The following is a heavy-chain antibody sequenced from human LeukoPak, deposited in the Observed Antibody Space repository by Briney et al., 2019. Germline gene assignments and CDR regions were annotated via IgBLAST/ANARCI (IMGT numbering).Heavy chain of an antibody. CDR2: ISGNENYI. J-gene: IGHJ4*02. D-gene: IGHD3-10*01. CDR3: ARDPRFSYYFDS. CDR1: GFTFSSNT. Sequence: PGGSLRLSCAASGFTFSSNTMNWVRQAPGKGLEWVSSISGNENYIYYADSVKGRFTISRDNAKNSLYLQMNSLRVEDTAIYYCARDPRFSYYFDSWRQGTLVTVSS. V-gene: IGHV3-21*04.